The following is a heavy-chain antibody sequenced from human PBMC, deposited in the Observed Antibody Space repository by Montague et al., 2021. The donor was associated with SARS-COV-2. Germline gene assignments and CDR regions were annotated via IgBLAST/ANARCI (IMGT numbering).Heavy chain of an antibody. Sequence: SETLSLTCAVYGGPFSGYYWSWIRQPPGKGLEWIGEINHSGSTNYNPSLKSRVTISVDTSKNQFSLKLSSVTAADTAVYYCARVVGFDFDYWGQGTLVTVSS. D-gene: IGHD2-21*01. CDR3: ARVVGFDFDY. CDR2: INHSGST. CDR1: GGPFSGYY. V-gene: IGHV4-34*01. J-gene: IGHJ4*02.